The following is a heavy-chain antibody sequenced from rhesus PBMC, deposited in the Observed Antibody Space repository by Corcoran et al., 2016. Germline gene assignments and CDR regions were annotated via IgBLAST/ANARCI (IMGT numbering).Heavy chain of an antibody. CDR2: IDDRGRT. J-gene: IGHJ2*01. CDR1: GGSIRGSW. Sequence: QLQLQESGPGLVKPSETLSLTCAVSGGSIRGSWWGWIRQPPGVGLGWIGRIDDRGRTDYNSSLKNRVTISRDTSRTQFSLKVNSVTAADTAVYYCARGGGGTYWYFDLWGPGTPITISS. V-gene: IGHV4-160*01. CDR3: ARGGGGTYWYFDL. D-gene: IGHD6-37*01.